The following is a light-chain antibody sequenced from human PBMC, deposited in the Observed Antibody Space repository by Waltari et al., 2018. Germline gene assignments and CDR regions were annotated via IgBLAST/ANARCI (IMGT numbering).Light chain of an antibody. Sequence: QSALTQPPSASGSPGQSVTISCTGTSSDVGGHNYVSWYQQHPGKAPKLMIYEVSKRPSGVPVRFSGSKSGNTASLTVSGLQAEDEADYYCSSYAGSNNLVFGTGTRVTVL. CDR2: EVS. CDR3: SSYAGSNNLV. CDR1: SSDVGGHNY. V-gene: IGLV2-8*01. J-gene: IGLJ1*01.